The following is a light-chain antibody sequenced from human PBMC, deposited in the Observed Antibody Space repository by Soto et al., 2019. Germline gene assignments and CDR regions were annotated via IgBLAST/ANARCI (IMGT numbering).Light chain of an antibody. CDR1: SSDVGGYKY. Sequence: QSALTHPASVSGSPGQSITISCTGSSSDVGGYKYVSWYQQHGGKAPKLMIYEVSNRPAWVSNRFFGSKSGNTSSLTISGLHAEDEADYYYRSYSSRSTLDYVFGSGTKLTVL. J-gene: IGLJ1*01. CDR3: RSYSSRSTLDYV. V-gene: IGLV2-14*01. CDR2: EVS.